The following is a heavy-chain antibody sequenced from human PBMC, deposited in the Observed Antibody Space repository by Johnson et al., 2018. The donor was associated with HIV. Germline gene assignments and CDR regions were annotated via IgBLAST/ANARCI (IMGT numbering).Heavy chain of an antibody. CDR1: GFTFSSYT. CDR2: ISGSGGST. V-gene: IGHV3-23*04. D-gene: IGHD2-2*01. CDR3: AKGGLDCSSTSCPHVGPGIAAASVDAFDI. Sequence: EVQLVESGGGLVQPGGSLRLSCAASGFTFSSYTMSWVRQAPGKGLEWVSAISGSGGSTYYADSVKGRFTISSDHSNHTLYLHRNSHRAEDTAVYYCAKGGLDCSSTSCPHVGPGIAAASVDAFDIWGQGTMVTVSS. J-gene: IGHJ3*02.